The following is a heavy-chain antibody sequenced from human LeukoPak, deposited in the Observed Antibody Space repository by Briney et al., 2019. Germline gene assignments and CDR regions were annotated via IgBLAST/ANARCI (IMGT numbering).Heavy chain of an antibody. Sequence: SETLSLTCAVYGGSFSGYYWSWIRQPPGKGLEWIGEINHSGSTNYNPSLKSRVTISVDTSKNQFSLKLSSVTAADTAVYYCARSIAAGINWFDPRGQGTLVTVSS. CDR3: ARSIAAGINWFDP. V-gene: IGHV4-34*01. CDR2: INHSGST. J-gene: IGHJ5*02. CDR1: GGSFSGYY. D-gene: IGHD6-13*01.